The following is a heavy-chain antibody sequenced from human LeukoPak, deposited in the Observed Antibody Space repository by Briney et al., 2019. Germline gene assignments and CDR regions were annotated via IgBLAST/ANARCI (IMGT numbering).Heavy chain of an antibody. CDR1: GFTFSSYG. CDR2: ISYDGSKK. Sequence: GGSLRLSCAASGFTFSSYGMHWVRQAPGKGLEWVALISYDGSKKYYADSVKGRFTISRDNSKNTLYLQMNSLRVEDTAVYYCAKSYVVGAERGHFDYWGQGTLVTVSS. J-gene: IGHJ4*02. D-gene: IGHD1-26*01. V-gene: IGHV3-30*18. CDR3: AKSYVVGAERGHFDY.